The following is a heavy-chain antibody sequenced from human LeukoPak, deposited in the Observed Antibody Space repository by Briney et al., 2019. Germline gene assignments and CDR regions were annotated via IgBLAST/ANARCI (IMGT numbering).Heavy chain of an antibody. CDR1: GFTFSSYA. D-gene: IGHD5-24*01. V-gene: IGHV3-23*01. Sequence: PGGSLRLSCAASGFTFSSYAMSWVRQAPGKGLEWVSAISGSGGSTYYADSVKGRFTISRDNSKNTLYLQMNNLRAEDTAVYYCAKGSQGWLHLISLDYWGQGTLVTVSS. CDR2: ISGSGGST. J-gene: IGHJ4*02. CDR3: AKGSQGWLHLISLDY.